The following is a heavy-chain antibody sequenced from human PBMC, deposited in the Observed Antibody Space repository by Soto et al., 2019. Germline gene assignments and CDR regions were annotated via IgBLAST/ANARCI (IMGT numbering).Heavy chain of an antibody. CDR2: ISGSGGST. V-gene: IGHV3-23*01. CDR3: AKGADYYGSGRDAIYYYGMDV. J-gene: IGHJ6*02. CDR1: GFTFSSYA. D-gene: IGHD3-10*01. Sequence: GSLRLSCAASGFTFSSYAMSWVRQAPGKGLEWVSAISGSGGSTYYADSVKGRFTISRDNSKNTLYLQMNSLRAEDTAVYYCAKGADYYGSGRDAIYYYGMDVWGQGTTVTVSS.